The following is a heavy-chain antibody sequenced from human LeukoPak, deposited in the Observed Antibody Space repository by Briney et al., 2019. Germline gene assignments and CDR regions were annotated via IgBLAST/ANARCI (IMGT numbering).Heavy chain of an antibody. CDR3: ARDQGTSTTAPKRKGRFDP. V-gene: IGHV3-33*01. CDR1: GFTFSNHG. D-gene: IGHD1-1*01. Sequence: PGRSLRLSCAASGFTFSNHGMHWVRQAPGKGLEWVALIWYDGSNKEYAESVKGRFTISRDNSKNTLYLQMNSLRDEGTAVCYCARDQGTSTTAPKRKGRFDPWGQGTLVTVSS. J-gene: IGHJ5*02. CDR2: IWYDGSNK.